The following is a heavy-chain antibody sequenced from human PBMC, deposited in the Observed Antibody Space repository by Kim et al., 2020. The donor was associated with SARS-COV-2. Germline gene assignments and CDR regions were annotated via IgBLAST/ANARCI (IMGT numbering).Heavy chain of an antibody. V-gene: IGHV4-59*01. J-gene: IGHJ3*01. CDR3: ARVSSDAFDF. Sequence: STNYNPSLRGRVTISPDTSKNQFSLRLSSVTAADTAVYYCARVSSDAFDFWGQGTTVTVSS. CDR2: ST.